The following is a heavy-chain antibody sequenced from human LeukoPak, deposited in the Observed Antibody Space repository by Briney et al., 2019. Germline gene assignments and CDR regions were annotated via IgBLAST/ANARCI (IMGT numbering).Heavy chain of an antibody. CDR1: GFTFSSYW. J-gene: IGHJ4*02. CDR2: INSDGSST. D-gene: IGHD1-26*01. CDR3: AKGIVGAADFDY. Sequence: GGSLRLSCAASGFTFSSYWMHWVRQAPGKGLVWVSRINSDGSSTSYADSVKGRFTISRDNAKNTLYLQMNSLRAEDTAVYYCAKGIVGAADFDYWGQGTLVTVSS. V-gene: IGHV3-74*01.